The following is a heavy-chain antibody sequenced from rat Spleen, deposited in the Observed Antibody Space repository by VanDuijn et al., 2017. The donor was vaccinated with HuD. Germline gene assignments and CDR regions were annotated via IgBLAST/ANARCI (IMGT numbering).Heavy chain of an antibody. D-gene: IGHD1-9*01. Sequence: EVQLVESGGGLVLPGRSLKISCVASGFTFNNYWMTWIRQAPGKGLEWVASITNTGGSTYYPDSVKGRFTISRDNAENTVYLQMNSLRSEDTATYYCAKYMGITTQGYFDYWGQGVMVTVSS. CDR3: AKYMGITTQGYFDY. V-gene: IGHV5-31*01. CDR2: ITNTGGST. J-gene: IGHJ2*01. CDR1: GFTFNNYW.